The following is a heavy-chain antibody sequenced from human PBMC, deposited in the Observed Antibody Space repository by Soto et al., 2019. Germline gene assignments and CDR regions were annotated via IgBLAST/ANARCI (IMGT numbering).Heavy chain of an antibody. CDR2: ISARGGSL. CDR3: ATGSSEYSASVDH. Sequence: EVQLLESGGGLVLPGGSLRLACAASGFSFNSYAMDWVRQAPGQGLEWVSVISARGGSLYFADSVKGRFTISRDNSKNVLSLEMNNLRAEDTATYFCATGSSEYSASVDHWVQGTLVLVSA. CDR1: GFSFNSYA. J-gene: IGHJ4*02. D-gene: IGHD5-12*01. V-gene: IGHV3-23*01.